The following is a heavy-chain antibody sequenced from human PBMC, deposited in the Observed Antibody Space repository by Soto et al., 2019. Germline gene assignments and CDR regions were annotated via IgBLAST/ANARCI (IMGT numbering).Heavy chain of an antibody. J-gene: IGHJ6*03. Sequence: GGSLRLSCAVSGITVRTYAMSWVRQTPGKGLEWVSVISGSGGSTYYADSVKGRFTISRDNSKKTLYLQMNSLRADDTAVYYCAKGLFNWNDEIDYYYMDVWGKGTTVTVSS. CDR1: GITVRTYA. CDR2: ISGSGGST. D-gene: IGHD1-1*01. CDR3: AKGLFNWNDEIDYYYMDV. V-gene: IGHV3-23*01.